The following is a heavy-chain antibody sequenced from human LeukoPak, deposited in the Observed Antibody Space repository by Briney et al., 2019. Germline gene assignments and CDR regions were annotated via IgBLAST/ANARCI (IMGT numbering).Heavy chain of an antibody. J-gene: IGHJ4*02. CDR3: ARGGVYKVVPAAVFVY. Sequence: SDTLSFTCAVDGGSSSGDYWSWIRQPPGKGLEWIGKINHSGSTNYNPSLKSRVTISVDTSKNQFSLKLSSVTAADTAAYYCARGGVYKVVPAAVFVYWGQGTLVTVSS. CDR2: INHSGST. V-gene: IGHV4-34*01. D-gene: IGHD2-2*01. CDR1: GGSSSGDY.